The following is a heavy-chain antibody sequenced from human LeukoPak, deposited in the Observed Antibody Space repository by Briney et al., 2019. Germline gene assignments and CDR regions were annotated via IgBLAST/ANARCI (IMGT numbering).Heavy chain of an antibody. D-gene: IGHD2-15*01. J-gene: IGHJ4*02. V-gene: IGHV3-21*01. CDR1: GFTFSSYS. Sequence: WGSLRLSCVASGFTFSSYSMNGVRQAPGKGLEWVSSISSSSSYIKYADSVKGQFTISRDNAKNSLFLQMNSLRAEDTAVYYCARVYCSGGYCYSAFDYWGQGTLVTVSS. CDR3: ARVYCSGGYCYSAFDY. CDR2: ISSSSSYI.